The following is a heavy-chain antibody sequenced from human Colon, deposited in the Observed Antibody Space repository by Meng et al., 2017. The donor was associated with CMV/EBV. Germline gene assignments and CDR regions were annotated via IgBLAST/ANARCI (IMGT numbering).Heavy chain of an antibody. Sequence: QFQLVQSGAGVKEPGASVLVSCRSSGYTFTSYGINWVRQAPGQGLEWMGWISGSTGYTNRAQKFQGRVTMTTDTSTSTAYLALTSLTSNDTAVYYCARGRPNWSGVLDYWGQGTLVTVLL. CDR3: ARGRPNWSGVLDY. V-gene: IGHV1-18*01. J-gene: IGHJ4*02. D-gene: IGHD1-1*01. CDR1: GYTFTSYG. CDR2: ISGSTGYT.